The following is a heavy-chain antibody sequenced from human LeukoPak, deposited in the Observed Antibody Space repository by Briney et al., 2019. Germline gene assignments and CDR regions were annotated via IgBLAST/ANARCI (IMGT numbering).Heavy chain of an antibody. Sequence: PGGSLRLSCAASGFTFSSYSMNWVRQAPGKGLEWVSSISSSSSYIYYADSMKGRFTISRDNAKNSLYLQMNSLRAEDTAVYYCARVSLWLQNGLYFDYWGQGTLVTVSS. J-gene: IGHJ4*02. CDR1: GFTFSSYS. V-gene: IGHV3-21*01. CDR2: ISSSSSYI. D-gene: IGHD5-24*01. CDR3: ARVSLWLQNGLYFDY.